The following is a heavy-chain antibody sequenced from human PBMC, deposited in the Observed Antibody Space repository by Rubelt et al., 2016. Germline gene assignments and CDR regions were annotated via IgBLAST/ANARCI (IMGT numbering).Heavy chain of an antibody. CDR1: GFTFSSYW. V-gene: IGHV3-74*01. CDR2: INSDGSNT. CDR3: ARSIAPPDYYYYYGMDV. J-gene: IGHJ6*02. D-gene: IGHD6-6*01. Sequence: GGSLRLSCVASGFTFSSYWMHWVRQAPGKGLVWVSRINSDGSNTNYADSVKGRFTISRDNSKNTLYLQMNSLRAEDTAVYYCARSIAPPDYYYYYGMDVWGQGTTVTVSS.